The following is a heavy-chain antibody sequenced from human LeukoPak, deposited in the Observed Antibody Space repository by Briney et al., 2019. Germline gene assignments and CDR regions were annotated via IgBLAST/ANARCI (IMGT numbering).Heavy chain of an antibody. Sequence: SETLSLTCAVYGGSFSGYYWSWIRQPPGKGLEWIGEINHSGSTNYNPSLKSRVTISVDTSKNQFSLKLSSVTAADTAVYYCARGIPRYYVYATLDYSDYWGQGTLVTVSS. J-gene: IGHJ4*02. D-gene: IGHD2-8*01. V-gene: IGHV4-34*01. CDR1: GGSFSGYY. CDR3: ARGIPRYYVYATLDYSDY. CDR2: INHSGST.